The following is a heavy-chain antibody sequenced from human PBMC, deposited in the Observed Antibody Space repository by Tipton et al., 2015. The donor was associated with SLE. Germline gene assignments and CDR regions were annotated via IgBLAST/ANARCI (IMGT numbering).Heavy chain of an antibody. CDR2: IYSGGST. D-gene: IGHD3-10*01. J-gene: IGHJ6*02. CDR1: GFTFSSYA. V-gene: IGHV3-23*03. CDR3: AKDQGVINYYYGMDV. Sequence: SLRLSCAASGFTFSSYAMSWVRQAPGKGLEWVSGIYSGGSTYYADSVKGRFTISRDNSKNTLYLQMNSLRAEDTAVYYCAKDQGVINYYYGMDVWGQGTTVTVSS.